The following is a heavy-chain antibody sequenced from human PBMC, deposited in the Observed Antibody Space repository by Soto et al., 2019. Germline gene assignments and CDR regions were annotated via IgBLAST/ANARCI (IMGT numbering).Heavy chain of an antibody. J-gene: IGHJ3*02. D-gene: IGHD5-18*01. CDR1: GGSISSGDYY. CDR2: IYYSGST. V-gene: IGHV4-30-4*01. Sequence: SETLSLTCTVSGGSISSGDYYWSWIRQPPGKGLEWIGYIYYSGSTYYNPSLKSRVTISVDTSKNQFSLKLSSVTAADTAVYYCARVEQLWRTRKADAFDIWGQGTMGIVSS. CDR3: ARVEQLWRTRKADAFDI.